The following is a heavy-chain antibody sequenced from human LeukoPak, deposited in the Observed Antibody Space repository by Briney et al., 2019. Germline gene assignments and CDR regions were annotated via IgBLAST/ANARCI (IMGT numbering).Heavy chain of an antibody. V-gene: IGHV4-59*01. J-gene: IGHJ5*02. CDR3: ARDRGYCSGGSCYRWFDP. D-gene: IGHD2-15*01. Sequence: NPSETLSLTCTVSGGSISSDCWSWIRQPPGKGLEWIGYIYYSGSTNYNPSLKSRVTISVHTSKNQFSLKLSSVTAADTAVYYCARDRGYCSGGSCYRWFDPWGQGTLVTVSS. CDR1: GGSISSDC. CDR2: IYYSGST.